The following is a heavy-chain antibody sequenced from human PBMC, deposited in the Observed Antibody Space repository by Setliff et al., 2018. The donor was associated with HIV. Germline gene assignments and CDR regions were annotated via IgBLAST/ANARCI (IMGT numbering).Heavy chain of an antibody. Sequence: GGSLRLSCAASGFTVSRFYMSWVRQAPGKGLEWVSVIYSDGSSYYADSVRGRFTISRDNYKNTLYLQMSSLRPEDTAVYYCARDSPLSHFDYWGQGILVTVSS. CDR3: ARDSPLSHFDY. CDR1: GFTVSRFY. V-gene: IGHV3-53*01. J-gene: IGHJ4*02. CDR2: IYSDGSS.